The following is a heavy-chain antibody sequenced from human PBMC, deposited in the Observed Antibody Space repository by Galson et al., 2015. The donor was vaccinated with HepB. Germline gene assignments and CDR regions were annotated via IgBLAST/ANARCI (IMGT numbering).Heavy chain of an antibody. CDR1: GFTFRSYD. V-gene: IGHV3-21*01. Sequence: SLRLSCAASGFTFRSYDMNWVRQAPGKGLEWVSSISSGSSYIYYTDSVQGRFTISRDNAQDSLFLQMNSLRAEDTAVYFCARGQYFTGGSSYLPFDYWGQGTLVTVSS. J-gene: IGHJ4*02. D-gene: IGHD2-15*01. CDR2: ISSGSSYI. CDR3: ARGQYFTGGSSYLPFDY.